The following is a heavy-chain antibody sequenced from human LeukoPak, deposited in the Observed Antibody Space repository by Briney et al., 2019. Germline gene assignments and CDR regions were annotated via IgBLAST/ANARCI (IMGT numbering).Heavy chain of an antibody. CDR2: ISGSGDST. CDR3: AATVWSIFGVVTQYYFDY. D-gene: IGHD3-3*01. Sequence: PGGSLRLSCAASGFTFDNYAMTWVRQAPGKGLEWVSTISGSGDSTHYADSVKGRFTISRDNSKNTLYLQMNSLRAEDTAVYYCAATVWSIFGVVTQYYFDYWGQGTLVTVSS. V-gene: IGHV3-23*01. J-gene: IGHJ4*02. CDR1: GFTFDNYA.